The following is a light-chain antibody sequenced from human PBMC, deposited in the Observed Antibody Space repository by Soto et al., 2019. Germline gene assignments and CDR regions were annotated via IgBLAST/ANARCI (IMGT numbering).Light chain of an antibody. V-gene: IGKV3-11*01. J-gene: IGKJ4*01. CDR2: EAS. CDR3: QQSYSNPLT. Sequence: EIVLTQSPATLSLSPGERATLSCRASQSVSNFLAWYQQQPGQTPRILLYEASHRDTGIPARFSGSGSGTDCTLAVSSLQTEDFTTYSCQQSYSNPLTFGGGTQVDIK. CDR1: QSVSNF.